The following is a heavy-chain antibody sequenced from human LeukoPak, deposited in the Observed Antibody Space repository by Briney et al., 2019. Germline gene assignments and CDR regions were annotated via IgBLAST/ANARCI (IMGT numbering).Heavy chain of an antibody. CDR2: VYHGGSS. CDR3: ARRVGSSDCFDY. J-gene: IGHJ4*02. CDR1: GYSISSGFY. V-gene: IGHV4-38-2*02. D-gene: IGHD6-6*01. Sequence: SETLSLTCTVSGYSISSGFYWGWTRQPPGKGLEWIGNVYHGGSSYYNPSLKSRVTISVGTSKNQFSLNLYSVTAADTAVYYCARRVGSSDCFDYWGQGTLVTVSS.